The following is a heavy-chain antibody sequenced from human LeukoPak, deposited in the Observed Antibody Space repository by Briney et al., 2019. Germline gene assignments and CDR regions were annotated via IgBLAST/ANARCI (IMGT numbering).Heavy chain of an antibody. Sequence: GGSLRLSCAASGFTFSSYWMSWVRQDPGKGLEWVANIKQDGSEKYYVDSVKGRFTISRDNAKSSLYLQMNSLRAEDTAVYYCARDEVIVVKSRAHWPYFDYWGQGTLVTVSS. V-gene: IGHV3-7*01. D-gene: IGHD2-2*01. CDR3: ARDEVIVVKSRAHWPYFDY. CDR2: IKQDGSEK. CDR1: GFTFSSYW. J-gene: IGHJ4*02.